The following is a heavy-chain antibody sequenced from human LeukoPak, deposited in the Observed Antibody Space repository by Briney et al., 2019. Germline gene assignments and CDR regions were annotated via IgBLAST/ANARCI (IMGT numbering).Heavy chain of an antibody. D-gene: IGHD4-23*01. V-gene: IGHV3-7*03. CDR1: GFIFGDYW. CDR2: INRNGGVK. CDR3: TRTVNSASDF. Sequence: GGSLRLSCVASGFIFGDYWMRWVRQAPGKGLEWVATINRNGGVKYYVDSVKGRFTISRDNAKTSLFLQMNSLRIDDTAMYYCTRTVNSASDFWGQGTLVTVSS. J-gene: IGHJ4*02.